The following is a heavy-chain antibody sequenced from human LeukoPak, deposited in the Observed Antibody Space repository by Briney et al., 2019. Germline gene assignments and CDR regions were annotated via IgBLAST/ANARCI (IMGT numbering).Heavy chain of an antibody. Sequence: SETLSLTCTVSGGSISSSSYYWGWIRQPPGKGLEWIGSIYYSGSTYYNPSLKSRITISVDTSKNQFSLKLSSVTAADTAVYYCARQELGYGLGRYYFDYWGQGTLVTVSS. CDR1: GGSISSSSYY. J-gene: IGHJ4*02. CDR3: ARQELGYGLGRYYFDY. CDR2: IYYSGST. D-gene: IGHD7-27*01. V-gene: IGHV4-39*01.